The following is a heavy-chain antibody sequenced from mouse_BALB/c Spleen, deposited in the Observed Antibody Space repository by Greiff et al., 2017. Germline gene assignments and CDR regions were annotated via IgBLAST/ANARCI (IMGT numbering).Heavy chain of an antibody. D-gene: IGHD2-14*01. CDR2: ISYSGST. CDR3: ARWDYRYAGFGDY. V-gene: IGHV3-2*02. Sequence: EVQGVESGPGLVKPSQSLSLTCTVTGYSITSDYAWNWIRQFPGNKLEWMGYISYSGSTSYNPSLKSRISITRDTSKNQFFLQLNSVTTEDTATYYCARWDYRYAGFGDYWGQGTTLTVSS. CDR1: GYSITSDYA. J-gene: IGHJ2*01.